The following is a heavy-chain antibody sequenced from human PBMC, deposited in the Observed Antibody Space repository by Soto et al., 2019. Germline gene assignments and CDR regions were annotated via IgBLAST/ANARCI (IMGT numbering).Heavy chain of an antibody. V-gene: IGHV1-69*01. J-gene: IGHJ5*02. Sequence: QVQLVQSGAEVKTPGSSVEVSYKASGGIFSSFSITWVRQVPGHGLEWMGGIIPMTGTPNYAEKFQGRLTLTADASTRTAYLVLSSLKSEDTAVYYCARGPIFPGATSWLDPWGQGTVVIVSS. CDR3: ARGPIFPGATSWLDP. CDR1: GGIFSSFS. D-gene: IGHD1-1*01. CDR2: IIPMTGTP.